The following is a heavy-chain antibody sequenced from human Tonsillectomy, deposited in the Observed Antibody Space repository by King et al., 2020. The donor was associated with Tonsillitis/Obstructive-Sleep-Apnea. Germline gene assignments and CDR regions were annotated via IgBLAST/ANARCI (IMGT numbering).Heavy chain of an antibody. V-gene: IGHV3-48*02. J-gene: IGHJ4*02. CDR3: ARNPQGSGSFYMGFDY. CDR2: ISSSSSTI. D-gene: IGHD3-10*01. Sequence: VQLVESGGGLVQPGGSLRLSCAASRFTFSSYSMNWFRQAPGKWLEWLSYISSSSSTIYYADSVKGRFTISRDNAKNSLYLQMNSLRDEDTAVYYCARNPQGSGSFYMGFDYWGQGTLVTVSS. CDR1: RFTFSSYS.